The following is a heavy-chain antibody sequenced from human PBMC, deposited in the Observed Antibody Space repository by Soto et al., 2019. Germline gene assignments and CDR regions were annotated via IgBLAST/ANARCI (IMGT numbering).Heavy chain of an antibody. Sequence: SETLSLTCTVSGDSVSSNSYYWSWIRQSAGKGLEWIGHIYISGTTMDNPSLKSRVTMSVDPPKIQLSLKLTPVTAADTAVYYCARINGGSPDFWGQGTLVTVSS. CDR2: IYISGTT. J-gene: IGHJ4*02. D-gene: IGHD2-15*01. CDR1: GDSVSSNSYY. CDR3: ARINGGSPDF. V-gene: IGHV4-61*10.